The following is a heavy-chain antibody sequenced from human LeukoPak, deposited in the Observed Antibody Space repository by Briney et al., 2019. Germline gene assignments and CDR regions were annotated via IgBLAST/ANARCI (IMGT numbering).Heavy chain of an antibody. D-gene: IGHD2-15*01. CDR2: IYYSGST. CDR1: GGSISSSSYY. J-gene: IGHJ6*03. Sequence: PSETLSLTCTVSGGSISSSSYYWGWIRQPPGKGLEWIGSIYYSGSTYYNPSLKSRVTMSVDTSKNQFSLKLSSVTAADTAVYYCASLLDGGMDVWGKGTTVTISS. V-gene: IGHV4-39*07. CDR3: ASLLDGGMDV.